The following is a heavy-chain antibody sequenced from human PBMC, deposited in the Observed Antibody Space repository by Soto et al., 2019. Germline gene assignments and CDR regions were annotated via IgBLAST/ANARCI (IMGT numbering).Heavy chain of an antibody. Sequence: PSETLSLTCTVSGGSISSDDYYWSWIRQPPGKGLEWIGYIYYSGSTYYNPSLKSRVTISVDTSKNQFSLKLSSVTAADTAVYYWARDGSYYYDSSGYDAFDIWGQGTMVTVSS. CDR3: ARDGSYYYDSSGYDAFDI. V-gene: IGHV4-30-4*01. CDR1: GGSISSDDYY. CDR2: IYYSGST. D-gene: IGHD3-22*01. J-gene: IGHJ3*02.